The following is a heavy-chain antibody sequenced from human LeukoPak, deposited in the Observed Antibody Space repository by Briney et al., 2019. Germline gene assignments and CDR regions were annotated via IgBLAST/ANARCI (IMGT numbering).Heavy chain of an antibody. V-gene: IGHV3-74*01. J-gene: IGHJ4*02. CDR3: AKDLGYSGYENYFDY. Sequence: GGSLRLSCAASGFTFSHSWMHWVRQAPGKGLVWVSRIDGDGSIINYADSVKGRFTISRDNAKNTVFLQMNSLRVEDTAVYYCAKDLGYSGYENYFDYWGQGTLVTVSS. CDR2: IDGDGSII. D-gene: IGHD5-12*01. CDR1: GFTFSHSW.